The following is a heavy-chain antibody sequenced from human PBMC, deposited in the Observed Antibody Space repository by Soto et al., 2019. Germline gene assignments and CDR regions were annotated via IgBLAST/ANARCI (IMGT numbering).Heavy chain of an antibody. Sequence: QVQLVESGGGVVQPGRSLRLSCAASGFTFSSYGMHWVRQAPGKGLEWVAVIWYDGSNKYYADSVKGRFTISRDNSKNTLYLQMNNLSAEDTPVYYSARGGKGGYSSGWYPYYYYYGMDVWDHGTTVTVSS. V-gene: IGHV3-33*01. CDR1: GFTFSSYG. CDR3: ARGGKGGYSSGWYPYYYYYGMDV. J-gene: IGHJ6*02. D-gene: IGHD6-19*01. CDR2: IWYDGSNK.